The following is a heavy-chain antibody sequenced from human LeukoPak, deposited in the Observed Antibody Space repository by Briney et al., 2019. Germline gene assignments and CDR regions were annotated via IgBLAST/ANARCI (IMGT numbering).Heavy chain of an antibody. Sequence: SETLSLTCTVSGGSISSYYWSWIRQPPGKGLEWIGYIYYSGSTNYNPSLKSRVTISVDTSKNQFSLKLGSVTAADTAVYYCARELRTSFDYWGQGTLVTVSS. J-gene: IGHJ4*02. CDR1: GGSISSYY. V-gene: IGHV4-59*01. CDR3: ARELRTSFDY. D-gene: IGHD3/OR15-3a*01. CDR2: IYYSGST.